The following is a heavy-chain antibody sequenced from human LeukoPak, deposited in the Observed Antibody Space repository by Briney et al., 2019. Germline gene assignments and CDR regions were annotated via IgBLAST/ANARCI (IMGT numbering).Heavy chain of an antibody. CDR2: ISSSGSTI. Sequence: GGSLRLSCAASGFTFSDYYMSWIRQAPGKGLEWVSYISSSGSTIYYADSVKGRFTISRGNAKNSLYLQMNSLRAEDTAVYYCARIVLRYFDWLYDYWGQGTLVTVPS. CDR3: ARIVLRYFDWLYDY. J-gene: IGHJ4*02. V-gene: IGHV3-11*01. CDR1: GFTFSDYY. D-gene: IGHD3-9*01.